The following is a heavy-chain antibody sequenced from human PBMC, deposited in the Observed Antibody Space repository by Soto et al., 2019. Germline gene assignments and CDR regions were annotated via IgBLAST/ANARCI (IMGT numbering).Heavy chain of an antibody. CDR1: GNTFTSHW. CDR2: LHVGDSET. V-gene: IGHV5-51*01. Sequence: GESLKISCKGSGNTFTSHWIGWVRQMPGKGLEWMGILHVGDSETRYSPPFQGQVTISADKSISTAYLQWSSLKASDTAMYYCASQYCSSGTCYFDYWGQGTLVTVSS. CDR3: ASQYCSSGTCYFDY. J-gene: IGHJ4*02. D-gene: IGHD2-15*01.